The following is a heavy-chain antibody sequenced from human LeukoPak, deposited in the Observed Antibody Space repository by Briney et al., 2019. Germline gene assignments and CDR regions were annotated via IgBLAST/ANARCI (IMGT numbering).Heavy chain of an antibody. CDR2: INHSGST. CDR3: ARERVARSRAFDI. J-gene: IGHJ3*02. D-gene: IGHD2-15*01. Sequence: SETLSLTCAVYGGSFSGYYWSWIRQPPGKGLEWIGEINHSGSTNYNPSLKSRVTISVDTSKNQFSLKLSSVTAADTAVYYCARERVARSRAFDIWGQGTMVTVSS. V-gene: IGHV4-34*01. CDR1: GGSFSGYY.